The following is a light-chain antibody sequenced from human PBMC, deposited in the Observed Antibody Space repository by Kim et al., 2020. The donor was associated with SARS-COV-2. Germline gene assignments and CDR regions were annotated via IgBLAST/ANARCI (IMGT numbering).Light chain of an antibody. Sequence: VAPGETASSTCGGENIGAKSVHWYQQKPGQAPVVVIYYDSGRPSGIPERFSGSNSGNTATLTISRVEAGDEADYYCQVWDRTSDRVFGGGTKLTVL. V-gene: IGLV3-21*04. CDR1: NIGAKS. CDR2: YDS. J-gene: IGLJ3*02. CDR3: QVWDRTSDRV.